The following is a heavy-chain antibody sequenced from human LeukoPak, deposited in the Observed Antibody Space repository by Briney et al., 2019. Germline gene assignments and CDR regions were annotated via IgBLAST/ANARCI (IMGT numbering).Heavy chain of an antibody. CDR2: INPSGIST. CDR3: ARDNSIADRGWWFDP. D-gene: IGHD4-23*01. J-gene: IGHJ5*02. V-gene: IGHV1-46*01. Sequence: ASVKVSCKSSGYIFTNHYMHWVRQAPGQGLEWMGLINPSGISTLYAEKFRGRIIMTRDMSTATDYMELSSLRSEDTAVYYCARDNSIADRGWWFDPWGQGTLVTVSS. CDR1: GYIFTNHY.